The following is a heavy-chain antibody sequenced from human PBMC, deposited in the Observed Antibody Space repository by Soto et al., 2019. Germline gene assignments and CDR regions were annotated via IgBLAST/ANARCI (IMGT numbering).Heavy chain of an antibody. CDR1: GFTFSSYA. V-gene: IGHV3-23*01. D-gene: IGHD3-22*01. CDR2: ISGSGGST. J-gene: IGHJ4*02. CDR3: AKPYYYDSSGYFTY. Sequence: AGGSLRLSCAASGFTFSSYAMSWVRQAPGKGLEWVSAISGSGGSTYYADSVKGRFTISRDNSKNTLYLQMNSLRAEDTAVYYCAKPYYYDSSGYFTYWGQGTLVTVSS.